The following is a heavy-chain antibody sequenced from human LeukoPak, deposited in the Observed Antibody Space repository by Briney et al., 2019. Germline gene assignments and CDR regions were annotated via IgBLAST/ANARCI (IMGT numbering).Heavy chain of an antibody. J-gene: IGHJ4*02. CDR1: GYNFATSW. Sequence: GESLQISCKGSGYNFATSWIGWVRPRPGKGLDWMGLIYPGDSDIRYSPSFQGHITFSVDRSISTAYLQWSSLKASDTAIYYCARRSPGGTNYYFSSWGQGTLVSVSS. CDR3: ARRSPGGTNYYFSS. D-gene: IGHD4/OR15-4a*01. CDR2: IYPGDSDI. V-gene: IGHV5-51*01.